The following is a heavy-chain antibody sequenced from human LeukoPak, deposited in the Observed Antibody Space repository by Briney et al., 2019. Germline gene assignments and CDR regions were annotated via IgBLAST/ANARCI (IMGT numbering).Heavy chain of an antibody. V-gene: IGHV1-18*01. CDR1: GYTFTSYG. CDR3: ARDWTYCSSTSCYSGFDP. D-gene: IGHD2-2*01. CDR2: ISAYNGNT. Sequence: ASVKVSCKASGYTFTSYGISWVRQAPGRGLEWMGWISAYNGNTNYAQKLQGRVTMTTDTSTSTAYMELRSLRSDDTAVYYCARDWTYCSSTSCYSGFDPWGQGTLVTVSS. J-gene: IGHJ5*02.